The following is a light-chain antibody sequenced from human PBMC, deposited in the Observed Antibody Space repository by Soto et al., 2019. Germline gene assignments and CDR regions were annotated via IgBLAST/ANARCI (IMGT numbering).Light chain of an antibody. J-gene: IGKJ4*01. Sequence: DIQMTQSPSFLSAPVGDRVTITCRAGQSIGTYLNWYQQTPGKAPKLLIYAASSLQSGVPSRFSGSGSGTDFTLTISSLQPDDCATYYNQQRHTFGGGTKVEI. V-gene: IGKV1-39*01. CDR3: QQRHT. CDR1: QSIGTY. CDR2: AAS.